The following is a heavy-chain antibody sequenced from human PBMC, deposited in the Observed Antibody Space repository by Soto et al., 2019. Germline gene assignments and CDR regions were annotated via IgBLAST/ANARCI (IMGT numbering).Heavy chain of an antibody. CDR1: GGSISSSSYY. V-gene: IGHV4-39*01. J-gene: IGHJ4*02. D-gene: IGHD3-22*01. Sequence: SETLSLTCTVSGGSISSSSYYWGWIRQPPGKGLEWIGSIYYSGSTYYNPSLKSRVTISVDTSKNQFSLKLSSVTAADTAVYYCARKHDSRGFYYGTFDYWGQGTLVTVS. CDR2: IYYSGST. CDR3: ARKHDSRGFYYGTFDY.